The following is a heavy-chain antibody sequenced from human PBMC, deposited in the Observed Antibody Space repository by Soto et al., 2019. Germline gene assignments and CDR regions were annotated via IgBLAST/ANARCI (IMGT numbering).Heavy chain of an antibody. V-gene: IGHV4-39*01. CDR1: GGSISSSSYY. D-gene: IGHD2-15*01. J-gene: IGHJ5*02. Sequence: SETLSLTCTASGGSISSSSYYWGWIRQPPGKGLEWIGSIYYSGSTYYNPSLKSRVTISVDTSKNQFSLKLSSVTAADTAVYYCARHRAGIVVPRPQNWFDPWGQGTLVTVSS. CDR3: ARHRAGIVVPRPQNWFDP. CDR2: IYYSGST.